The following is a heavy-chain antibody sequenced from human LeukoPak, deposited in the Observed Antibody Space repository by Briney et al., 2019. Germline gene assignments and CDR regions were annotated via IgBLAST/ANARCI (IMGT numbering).Heavy chain of an antibody. V-gene: IGHV1-69*13. D-gene: IGHD6-13*01. Sequence: SVKVSCKPSGGTFNNYAVAWVRQASGQGLEWMVQIIPIFGTASYAPKFQGRVAITADELSTTAYMELSSLISEDTAVYYCTRDPLAASAPGYFDSWGQGSLVTVSS. J-gene: IGHJ4*02. CDR2: IIPIFGTA. CDR1: GGTFNNYA. CDR3: TRDPLAASAPGYFDS.